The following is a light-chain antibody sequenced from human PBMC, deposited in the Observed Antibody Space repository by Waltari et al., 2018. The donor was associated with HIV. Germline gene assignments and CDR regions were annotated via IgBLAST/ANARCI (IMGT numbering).Light chain of an antibody. CDR2: DVS. J-gene: IGLJ3*02. V-gene: IGLV2-11*03. CDR1: SSDVGSYNY. Sequence: SSDVGSYNYVSWYQQHPGKAPKVMIYDVSKRPSGVPDRFSGSKSGKTASLTISGLQAEDEADYYCCSYAGMYTWVFGGGTKLTVL. CDR3: CSYAGMYTWV.